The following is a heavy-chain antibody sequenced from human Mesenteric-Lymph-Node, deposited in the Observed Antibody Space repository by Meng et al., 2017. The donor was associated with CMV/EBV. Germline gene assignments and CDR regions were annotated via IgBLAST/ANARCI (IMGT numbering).Heavy chain of an antibody. Sequence: SETLSLTCAVSGGSVNIDNWWSWVRQPPGKGLEWIGEIYYSGNTNYNPSLKSRVAISMDKSTNQLSLKLNSVTAADTAVYYCARPHRYYDFWSGAPDYWGQGTLVTVSS. CDR3: ARPHRYYDFWSGAPDY. V-gene: IGHV4/OR15-8*02. J-gene: IGHJ4*02. D-gene: IGHD3-3*01. CDR1: GGSVNIDNW. CDR2: IYYSGNT.